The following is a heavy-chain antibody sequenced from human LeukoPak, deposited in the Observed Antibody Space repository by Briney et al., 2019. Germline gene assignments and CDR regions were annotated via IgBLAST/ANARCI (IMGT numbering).Heavy chain of an antibody. Sequence: SETLSLTCTVSGASISSYYWSWIRQPPGKGLQWIGYIYHRGSTSYNPSLKSRVTMSLDTSKNQFSLKLNSVTAADTALYYCAREAIPGSSGFDYWGQGTLVTVSS. CDR1: GASISSYY. J-gene: IGHJ4*02. D-gene: IGHD3-22*01. CDR2: IYHRGST. CDR3: AREAIPGSSGFDY. V-gene: IGHV4-59*01.